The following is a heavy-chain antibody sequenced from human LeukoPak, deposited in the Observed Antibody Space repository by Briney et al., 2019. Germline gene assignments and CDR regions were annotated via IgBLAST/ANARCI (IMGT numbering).Heavy chain of an antibody. CDR1: GGSISSYY. Sequence: PSETLSLTCTVSGGSISSYYWSWIRQPPGKGLEWIGYIYYSGSTNYNPSLKSRVTISVDTSKNQFSLKLSSVTAADTAVYYCAGQPTVLRYFDWSFDYWGQGTLVTVSS. CDR2: IYYSGST. CDR3: AGQPTVLRYFDWSFDY. D-gene: IGHD3-9*01. V-gene: IGHV4-59*08. J-gene: IGHJ4*02.